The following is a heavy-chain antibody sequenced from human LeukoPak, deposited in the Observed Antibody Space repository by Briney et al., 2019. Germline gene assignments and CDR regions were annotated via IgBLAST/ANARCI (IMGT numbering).Heavy chain of an antibody. CDR3: ARDRVDYPERFDY. V-gene: IGHV1-18*01. D-gene: IGHD4-11*01. J-gene: IGHJ4*02. CDR1: GYTFTSYG. CDR2: ISPYNGNT. Sequence: GASVKVSCKASGYTFTSYGISWVRQAPGQGLEWMGWISPYNGNTNYAQKLQGRVTMTTDTSTSTAYMELSRLRSDDTAVYYCARDRVDYPERFDYWGQGTLVTVSS.